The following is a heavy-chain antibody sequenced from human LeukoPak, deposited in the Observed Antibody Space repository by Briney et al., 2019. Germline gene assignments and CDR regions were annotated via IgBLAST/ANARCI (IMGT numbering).Heavy chain of an antibody. D-gene: IGHD3-22*01. CDR3: ARFSLYDNSGYYSWLFDF. V-gene: IGHV3-7*01. J-gene: IGHJ4*02. CDR1: GFTFSTSW. CDR2: IQQDGSAK. Sequence: GESLRLSCAASGFTFSTSWMSWVRQAPGKGREWVANIQQDGSAKYYVHSVKGRFTISRDNANNSLYLQMNSLRAEDTAVYYCARFSLYDNSGYYSWLFDFWGQGTLVTVSS.